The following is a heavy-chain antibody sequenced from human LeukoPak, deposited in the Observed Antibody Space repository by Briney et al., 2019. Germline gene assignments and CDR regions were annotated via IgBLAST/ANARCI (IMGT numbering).Heavy chain of an antibody. CDR2: IIPIFGTA. D-gene: IGHD3-22*01. V-gene: IGHV1-69*13. CDR1: GYNFISYG. J-gene: IGHJ3*02. Sequence: SVKVSCKASGYNFISYGISWVRQAPGQGLEWMGGIIPIFGTANYAQKFQGRVTITADESTSTAYMELSSLRSEDTAVYYCARDLDSSGYHYDAFDIWGQGTMVTVSS. CDR3: ARDLDSSGYHYDAFDI.